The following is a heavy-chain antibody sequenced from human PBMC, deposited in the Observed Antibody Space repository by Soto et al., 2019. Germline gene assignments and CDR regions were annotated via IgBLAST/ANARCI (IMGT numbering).Heavy chain of an antibody. CDR2: IYYSGTT. CDR1: GGSISSGEYY. V-gene: IGHV4-30-4*01. D-gene: IGHD6-25*01. Sequence: QVQLQESGPGLVKPSQTLSLTCNVSGGSISSGEYYWTWIRHPPGKGLQWLGYIYYSGTTYYKPYHKSRLTILRGTSTTQYSLKLRSVTAADTVMYYCATKAGGHFDYWGHGTMVTVSS. CDR3: ATKAGGHFDY. J-gene: IGHJ4*01.